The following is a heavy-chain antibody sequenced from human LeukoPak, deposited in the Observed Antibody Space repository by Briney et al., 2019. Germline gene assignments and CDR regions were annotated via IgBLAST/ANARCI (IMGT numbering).Heavy chain of an antibody. CDR1: GYSFSGYW. J-gene: IGHJ4*02. CDR2: IYPADSDT. CDR3: ARSASGSYSYSN. Sequence: KISCKASGYSFSGYWIAWVRQRPGKGLEWMGIIYPADSDTRYSPSFRGQVTISVDKSISTAYLHWTSLKASDTAMYYCARSASGSYSYSNWGQGTLVTVSS. V-gene: IGHV5-51*01. D-gene: IGHD3-10*01.